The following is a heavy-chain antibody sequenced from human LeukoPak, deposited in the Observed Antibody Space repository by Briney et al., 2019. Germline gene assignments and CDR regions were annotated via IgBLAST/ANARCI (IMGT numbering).Heavy chain of an antibody. D-gene: IGHD4-17*01. Sequence: MSGGSLRLSCAASGFTFSDYYMSGIRQAPGKGLEGGSSINSSGSTIYSADSVKGRFTISRDNAKNSLYMQMNSLRAEDTAVYYSARIPFDDHGAYAQWGPGTLVTASS. CDR2: INSSGSTI. J-gene: IGHJ4*02. CDR3: ARIPFDDHGAYAQ. CDR1: GFTFSDYY. V-gene: IGHV3-11*01.